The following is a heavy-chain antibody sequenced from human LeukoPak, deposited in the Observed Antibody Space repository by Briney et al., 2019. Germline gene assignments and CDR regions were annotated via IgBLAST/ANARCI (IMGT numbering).Heavy chain of an antibody. Sequence: SETLSLTCTVSDYSISNTYYWGWIRQPPGKGLEWIGSMYYSGSTYYNPSLKSRVTISVDTSKNQFSLKLGSVTAADTAVYYCARDGVTTGFDYWGQGILVTVSS. CDR2: MYYSGST. CDR3: ARDGVTTGFDY. V-gene: IGHV4-38-2*02. D-gene: IGHD4-17*01. CDR1: DYSISNTYY. J-gene: IGHJ4*02.